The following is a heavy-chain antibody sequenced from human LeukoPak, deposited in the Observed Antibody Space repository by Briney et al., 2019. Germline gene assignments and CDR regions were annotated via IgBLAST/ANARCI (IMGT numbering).Heavy chain of an antibody. D-gene: IGHD6-25*01. CDR1: GGSISSYY. Sequence: SETLSLTCTVSGGSISSYYWSWIRQPPGKGLEWIGYIYYSGSTNYNPSLKSRVTISVDTSKNQFSLKLSSVTAADTAVYYCARANSSEARYYYYMDVWGKGTTVTVSS. J-gene: IGHJ6*03. CDR3: ARANSSEARYYYYMDV. V-gene: IGHV4-59*01. CDR2: IYYSGST.